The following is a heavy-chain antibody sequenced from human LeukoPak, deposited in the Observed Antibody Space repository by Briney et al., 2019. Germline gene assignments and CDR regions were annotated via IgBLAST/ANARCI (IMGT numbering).Heavy chain of an antibody. D-gene: IGHD5-24*01. V-gene: IGHV3-23*01. CDR1: GFTFSSFA. CDR2: ISGSGGST. CDR3: AKGDGYSHAFDI. J-gene: IGHJ3*02. Sequence: GGSLRLSCAAPGFTFSSFAMSWVRQAPGKGLEWVSAISGSGGSTYYTDSVKGRFTISRDNSENTLYLQMNSLRAEDTAVYYCAKGDGYSHAFDIWGQGTMVTVSS.